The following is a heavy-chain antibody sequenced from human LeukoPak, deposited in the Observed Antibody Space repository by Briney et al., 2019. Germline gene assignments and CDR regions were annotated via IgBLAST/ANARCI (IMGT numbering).Heavy chain of an antibody. J-gene: IGHJ4*02. D-gene: IGHD5-18*01. CDR2: IYYSGST. V-gene: IGHV4-59*01. Sequence: SETLSLTCTVSGGSISSYYWSWIRQPPGKGLEWIGYIYYSGSTNYNPSLKSRVTISVDTSKNQFSLKLSSVTAADTAVYYCARAGRWDTAMVADYWGQGTLVTVSS. CDR3: ARAGRWDTAMVADY. CDR1: GGSISSYY.